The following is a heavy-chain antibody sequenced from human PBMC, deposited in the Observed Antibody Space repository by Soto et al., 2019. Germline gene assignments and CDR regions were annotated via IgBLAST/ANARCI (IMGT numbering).Heavy chain of an antibody. CDR3: ARVGYKFWSRYHYYGMDV. CDR2: IIPIVTTP. CDR1: GGTFSSYA. J-gene: IGHJ6*02. V-gene: IGHV1-69*06. D-gene: IGHD3-3*01. Sequence: QVRLVQSGAEVKKPGSSVKVSCEASGGTFSSYAVTWVRQAPGQGLEWMGGIIPIVTTPNYAQKFQGRLTISADNSTSTSYMELSSLRSEDTGVYYCARVGYKFWSRYHYYGMDVWGQGTTVIVSS.